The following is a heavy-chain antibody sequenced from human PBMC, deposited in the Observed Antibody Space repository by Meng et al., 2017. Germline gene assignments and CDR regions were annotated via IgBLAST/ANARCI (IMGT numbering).Heavy chain of an antibody. J-gene: IGHJ5*02. CDR3: ARRRGGSSDWFDP. Sequence: QVRLQQWGAGLLKPSETLSLICAVYGGSFSGYYWSWIRQPPGKGLEWIGEINHSGSTNYNPSLKSRVTISVDTSKNQFSLKLSSVTAADTAVYYCARRRGGSSDWFDPWGQGTLVTVSS. CDR1: GGSFSGYY. D-gene: IGHD6-6*01. CDR2: INHSGST. V-gene: IGHV4-34*01.